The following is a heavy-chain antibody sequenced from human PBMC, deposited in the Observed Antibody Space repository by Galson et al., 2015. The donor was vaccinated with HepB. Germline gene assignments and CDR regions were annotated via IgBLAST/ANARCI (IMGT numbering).Heavy chain of an antibody. Sequence: SLRLSCAASEFTFSSYAMHWVRQAPGKGLEWVAVISYDGSNKYYADSVKGRFTISRDNSKNTLYLQMNSLRAEDTAVYYCARTYDFWSGYYTGFDYWGQGTLGTVSS. CDR1: EFTFSSYA. J-gene: IGHJ4*02. CDR3: ARTYDFWSGYYTGFDY. CDR2: ISYDGSNK. V-gene: IGHV3-30-3*01. D-gene: IGHD3-3*01.